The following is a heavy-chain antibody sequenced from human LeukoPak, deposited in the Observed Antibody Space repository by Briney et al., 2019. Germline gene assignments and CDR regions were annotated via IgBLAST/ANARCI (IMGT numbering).Heavy chain of an antibody. Sequence: GGSLRLSCAASGFTFYDYAMHWVRHAPGKGLEWVSGISWNSGSIGYADSVKGRFTISRDNAKNSLYLQMNSLRAEDTALYYCAKGGEGTGWYGLFDYWGQGTLVTVSS. CDR1: GFTFYDYA. D-gene: IGHD6-19*01. CDR3: AKGGEGTGWYGLFDY. V-gene: IGHV3-9*01. CDR2: ISWNSGSI. J-gene: IGHJ4*02.